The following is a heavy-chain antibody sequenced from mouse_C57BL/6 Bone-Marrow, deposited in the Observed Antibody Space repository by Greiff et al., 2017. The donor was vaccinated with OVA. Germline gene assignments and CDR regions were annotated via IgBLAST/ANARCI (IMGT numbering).Heavy chain of an antibody. CDR2: IDPSDSYT. V-gene: IGHV1-69*01. CDR1: GYTFTSYW. CDR3: ARGLLYYFDY. J-gene: IGHJ2*01. Sequence: QVQLQQPGAELVMPGASVKLSCKASGYTFTSYWMHWVKQRPGQGLEWIGEIDPSDSYTNYNQKFKGKSTLTVDKSSSTAYMQLSSLTSEDSAVYYCARGLLYYFDYWGQGTTLTVSS.